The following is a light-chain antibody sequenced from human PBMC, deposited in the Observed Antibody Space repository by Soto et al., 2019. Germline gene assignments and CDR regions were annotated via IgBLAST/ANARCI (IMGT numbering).Light chain of an antibody. CDR3: SSYTADMTYV. CDR1: GSDIGGYNY. J-gene: IGLJ1*01. CDR2: DVW. V-gene: IGLV2-14*03. Sequence: QSALTQPASVSGSPGQSITIYCIGTGSDIGGYNYVSWYQQHPGKAPTLMIYDVWARPLGVSHRFSGSKSGNTASLIISGLQGDDEADYYCSSYTADMTYVFGTGTKLTVL.